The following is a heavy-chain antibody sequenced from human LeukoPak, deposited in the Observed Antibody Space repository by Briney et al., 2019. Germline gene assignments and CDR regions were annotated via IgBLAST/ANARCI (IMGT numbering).Heavy chain of an antibody. CDR2: IYHSGST. CDR1: GGSISSYY. CDR3: ARWTPAFGGTWYFDL. D-gene: IGHD3-10*01. V-gene: IGHV4-59*12. Sequence: SEALSLTCTVSGGSISSYYWSWIRQPPGKGLEWIGEIYHSGSTNYNPSLKSRVTISVDKSKNQFSLKLSSVTAADTAVYYCARWTPAFGGTWYFDLWGRGTLVTVSS. J-gene: IGHJ2*01.